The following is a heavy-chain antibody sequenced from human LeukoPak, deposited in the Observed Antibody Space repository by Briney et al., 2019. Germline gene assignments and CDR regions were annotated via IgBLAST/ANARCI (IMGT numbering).Heavy chain of an antibody. D-gene: IGHD6-19*01. CDR2: IYHSGST. CDR1: GGSISSGGYY. CDR3: ARRYSSGWYGYYFDY. J-gene: IGHJ4*02. V-gene: IGHV4-30-2*05. Sequence: SQTLSLTCTVSGGSISSGGYYWSWIRQPPGKGLEWIGYIYHSGSTYYNPSLKSRVTISVDTSKNQFSLKLSSVTAADTAVYYCARRYSSGWYGYYFDYWGQGTLVTVSS.